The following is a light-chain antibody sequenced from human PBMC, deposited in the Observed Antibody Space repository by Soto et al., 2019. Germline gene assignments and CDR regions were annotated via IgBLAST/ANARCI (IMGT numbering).Light chain of an antibody. V-gene: IGKV1-5*01. Sequence: IQMTQSPSTLSASLGDRVSITCRASESIRTWLAWYQHKPGKAPKFLIYDASTLESGVPPRFSGSGSGTEFTLTISSLQPDDFATYYCQQYNNYPRTFGQGTKVDIK. CDR2: DAS. J-gene: IGKJ1*01. CDR1: ESIRTW. CDR3: QQYNNYPRT.